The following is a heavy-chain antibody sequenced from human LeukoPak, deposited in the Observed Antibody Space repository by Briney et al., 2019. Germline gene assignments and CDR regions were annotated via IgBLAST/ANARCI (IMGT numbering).Heavy chain of an antibody. CDR1: GFAFSSYW. V-gene: IGHV3-74*01. CDR2: INSDGSST. J-gene: IGHJ4*02. Sequence: GGSLRLSCAASGFAFSSYWMHWVRHAPGKGLVWVSRINSDGSSTTYADSVKGRFTISRDNAKNTLYLQMNSLRAEDTAVYYCALEPPRKGWNYAGFDYWGQGTLVTVSS. CDR3: ALEPPRKGWNYAGFDY. D-gene: IGHD1-7*01.